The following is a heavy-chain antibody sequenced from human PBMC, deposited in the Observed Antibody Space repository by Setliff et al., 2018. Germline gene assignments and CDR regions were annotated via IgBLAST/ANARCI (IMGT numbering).Heavy chain of an antibody. CDR2: IKEDGSEQ. D-gene: IGHD4-4*01. CDR3: ARDNVILDDSRGIFYPWFDP. V-gene: IGHV3-7*03. Sequence: GGSLRLSCAASGFSISGRWMSWVRQAPGKGPEWVANIKEDGSEQYYVHSVRGRFTVSRDNARNLVFLEMNSLRGEDTAVYYCARDNVILDDSRGIFYPWFDPWGQGTRVTVSS. CDR1: GFSISGRW. J-gene: IGHJ5*02.